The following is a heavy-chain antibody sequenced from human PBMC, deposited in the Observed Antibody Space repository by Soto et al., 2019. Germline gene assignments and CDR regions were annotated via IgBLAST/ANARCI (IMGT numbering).Heavy chain of an antibody. Sequence: ASVKVSCKASGYTFTIYGITWVRQAPGQGLEWLGWINGYNGNTNYAQKLQGRVTMTTDTSTSTAYMELRSLRSDDTAVYYCARMGDVPYYYYGMDVWGQGTTVTVSS. J-gene: IGHJ6*02. CDR3: ARMGDVPYYYYGMDV. CDR2: INGYNGNT. D-gene: IGHD3-16*01. V-gene: IGHV1-18*01. CDR1: GYTFTIYG.